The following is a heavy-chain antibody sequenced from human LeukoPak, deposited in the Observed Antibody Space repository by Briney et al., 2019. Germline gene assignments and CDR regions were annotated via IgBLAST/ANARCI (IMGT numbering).Heavy chain of an antibody. V-gene: IGHV4-61*02. CDR1: GGSISSGSYY. D-gene: IGHD2-15*01. CDR2: IYTSGST. J-gene: IGHJ4*02. Sequence: SETLSLTCTVSGGSISSGSYYWSWIRQPAGKGLEWIGRIYTSGSTNYNPSLKSRVTISVDTSKNQFSLKLSSVTAADTAVYYCAREWGYSDYLIFDYWGQGTLVTVSS. CDR3: AREWGYSDYLIFDY.